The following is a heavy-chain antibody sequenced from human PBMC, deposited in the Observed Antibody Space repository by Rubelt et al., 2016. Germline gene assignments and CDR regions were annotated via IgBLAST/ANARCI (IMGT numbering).Heavy chain of an antibody. Sequence: GLEWMGWVNPNSGNTGYAQKFQGRVTMTRNTSISTAYMELSSLRSEDTAVYYCARVYLPYSSSWDYYGMDVWGQGTTVTVSS. D-gene: IGHD6-13*01. J-gene: IGHJ6*02. CDR2: VNPNSGNT. V-gene: IGHV1-8*01. CDR3: ARVYLPYSSSWDYYGMDV.